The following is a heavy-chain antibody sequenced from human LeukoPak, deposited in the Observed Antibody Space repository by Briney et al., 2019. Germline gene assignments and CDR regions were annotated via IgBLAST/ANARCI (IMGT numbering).Heavy chain of an antibody. CDR3: AREYGDRDYYYYYGMDV. Sequence: GGSLRLSCAASGFTFSSFGMHWVRQAPGKGLEWVAVIWYDGSNKYYADSVKGRFTISRDNSKNTLYLQMNSLRAEDTAVYYCAREYGDRDYYYYYGMDVWGQGTTVTVSS. J-gene: IGHJ6*02. CDR2: IWYDGSNK. D-gene: IGHD4-17*01. V-gene: IGHV3-33*01. CDR1: GFTFSSFG.